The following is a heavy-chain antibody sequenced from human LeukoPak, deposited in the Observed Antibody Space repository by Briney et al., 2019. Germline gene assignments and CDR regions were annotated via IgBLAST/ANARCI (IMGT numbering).Heavy chain of an antibody. CDR2: ISAYNGNT. J-gene: IGHJ4*02. Sequence: ASVNVSCKSSGYTFTSYGISWVRQAPGQGLEWMGWISAYNGNTNYAQKLQGRVTITTDTSTSTAYMELRSLRSDDTAVYYCARSPIAAAVVDYWGQGTLVTVSS. D-gene: IGHD6-13*01. CDR3: ARSPIAAAVVDY. V-gene: IGHV1-18*01. CDR1: GYTFTSYG.